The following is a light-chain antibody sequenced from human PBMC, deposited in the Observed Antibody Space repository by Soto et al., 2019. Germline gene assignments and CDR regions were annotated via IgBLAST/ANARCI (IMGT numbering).Light chain of an antibody. CDR3: CSNAGSYAL. V-gene: IGLV2-11*01. CDR1: SSDVGGYNY. CDR2: DGS. Sequence: QSALTQPRSVSGSPGQSVTISCTGTSSDVGGYNYVSWYQQHPGKAPKGMIYDGSERHSGVPDRFSGYKSGNTASLTISGLQAEDEADYSCCSNAGSYALFGGGTKLTVL. J-gene: IGLJ2*01.